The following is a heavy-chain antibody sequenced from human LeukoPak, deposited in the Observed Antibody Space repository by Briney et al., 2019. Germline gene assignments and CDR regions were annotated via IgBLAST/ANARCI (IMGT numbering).Heavy chain of an antibody. CDR1: GFTFSSYG. CDR2: IRYDGSNK. D-gene: IGHD2-2*01. CDR3: AKSSCSSTSCYHFDY. Sequence: GGSLRLSCAASGFTFSSYGMHWVRRAPGKGLEWVAFIRYDGSNKYYADSVKGRFTISRDNSKNTLYLQMNSLRAEDTAVYYCAKSSCSSTSCYHFDYWGQGTLVTVSS. J-gene: IGHJ4*02. V-gene: IGHV3-30*02.